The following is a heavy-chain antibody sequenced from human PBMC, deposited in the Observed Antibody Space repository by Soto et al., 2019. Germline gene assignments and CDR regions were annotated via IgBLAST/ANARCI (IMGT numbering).Heavy chain of an antibody. CDR2: ISSSVSTM. V-gene: IGHV3-11*01. Sequence: QVQLVGPGGGLGKPGGSLRLSCAASGFTFSDYYMSWIRQAPGKGLAWVSYISSSVSTMYYADSVKGRVTISRDNAKNSLYLQMNSLRAEDTAVYYCTRVGDAGESWPSGDLDYWGQVTLVTVSP. CDR1: GFTFSDYY. D-gene: IGHD2-21*02. CDR3: TRVGDAGESWPSGDLDY. J-gene: IGHJ4*02.